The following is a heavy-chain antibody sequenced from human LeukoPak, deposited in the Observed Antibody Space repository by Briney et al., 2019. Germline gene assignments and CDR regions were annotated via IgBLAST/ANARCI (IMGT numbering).Heavy chain of an antibody. J-gene: IGHJ4*02. Sequence: SQTLSLTCTVSGGSISSGDYYWSWIRQPPGKGLEWIGYIYYSGSTYYSPSLKSRVTISVDTSKNQFSLKLSSVTAAGTAVYYCARDLSSGYYRYYFDYWGQGTLVTVSS. D-gene: IGHD3-22*01. CDR3: ARDLSSGYYRYYFDY. V-gene: IGHV4-30-4*08. CDR2: IYYSGST. CDR1: GGSISSGDYY.